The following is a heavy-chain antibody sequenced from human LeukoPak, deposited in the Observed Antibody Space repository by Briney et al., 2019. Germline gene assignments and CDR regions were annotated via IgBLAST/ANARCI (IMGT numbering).Heavy chain of an antibody. J-gene: IGHJ4*02. D-gene: IGHD4-17*01. Sequence: GGSLRLSCAASGFTFSDYAMTWVRQAPGKGLEWVSGISASGGSTYYADSVKGRFTISRDNSQNTLYLQLNSLRVEDTAVYYCAKLSTYGDSTEDHWGQGTLVTVSS. CDR2: ISASGGST. CDR3: AKLSTYGDSTEDH. V-gene: IGHV3-23*01. CDR1: GFTFSDYA.